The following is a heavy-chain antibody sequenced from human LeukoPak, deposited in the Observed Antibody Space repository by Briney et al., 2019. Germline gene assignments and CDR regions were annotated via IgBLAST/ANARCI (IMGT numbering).Heavy chain of an antibody. CDR2: IYYSGNT. V-gene: IGHV4-39*07. CDR1: GGSISSCSIY. J-gene: IGHJ4*02. Sequence: SETLSLTCTVSGGSISSCSIYWGWLRQPPGKGREGFGCIYYSGNTYYNPSLKSRDTISVDTSKNQFSLKLSSVTAADTAVYYCAREITMIVVVSHGIDYSGEGALLTVSS. D-gene: IGHD3-22*01. CDR3: AREITMIVVVSHGIDY.